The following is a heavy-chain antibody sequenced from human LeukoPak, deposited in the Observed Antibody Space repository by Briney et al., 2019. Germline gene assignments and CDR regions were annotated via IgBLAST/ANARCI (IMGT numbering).Heavy chain of an antibody. CDR2: ISYTGST. CDR3: ARDLNGFYGALDI. V-gene: IGHV4-59*12. D-gene: IGHD3-9*01. J-gene: IGHJ3*02. Sequence: SETLSLTCTVSGGSISSYYWSWIRQPPGKGLEWIGYISYTGSTNYNPSLKSRVSMSVDTSKHQFSLSLSSVTAADTAVYYCARDLNGFYGALDIWGQGTMVSVSS. CDR1: GGSISSYY.